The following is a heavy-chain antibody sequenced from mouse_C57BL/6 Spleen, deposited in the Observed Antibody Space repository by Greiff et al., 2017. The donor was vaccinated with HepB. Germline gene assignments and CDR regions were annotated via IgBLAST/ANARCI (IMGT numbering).Heavy chain of an antibody. V-gene: IGHV5-4*03. Sequence: EVKLMESGGGLVKPGGSLKLSCAASGFTFSSYAMSWVRQTPEKRLEWVATISDGGSYTYYPDNVKGRFTISRDNATNNLYLQMSHLKSEDTAMYYCARGTFTGDYFDYWGQGTTLTVSS. D-gene: IGHD4-1*01. J-gene: IGHJ2*01. CDR1: GFTFSSYA. CDR2: ISDGGSYT. CDR3: ARGTFTGDYFDY.